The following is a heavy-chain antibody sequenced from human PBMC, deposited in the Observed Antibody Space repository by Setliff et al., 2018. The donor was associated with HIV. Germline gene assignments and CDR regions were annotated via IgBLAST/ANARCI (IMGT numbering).Heavy chain of an antibody. CDR2: INPSGGNT. CDR3: ARDGGDTAMVSYYYYYYMDV. Sequence: ASVKVSCKASGYTFTSYYMHWVRQAPGQGLEWMGIINPSGGNTKYSQKFQGRVTITRDTSASTAYMELSSLRSEDTAVYYCARDGGDTAMVSYYYYYYMDVWGKGTTVTVSS. CDR1: GYTFTSYY. V-gene: IGHV1-46*01. D-gene: IGHD5-18*01. J-gene: IGHJ6*03.